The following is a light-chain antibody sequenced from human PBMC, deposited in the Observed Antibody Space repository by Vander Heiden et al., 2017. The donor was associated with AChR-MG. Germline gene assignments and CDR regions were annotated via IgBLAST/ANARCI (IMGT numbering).Light chain of an antibody. CDR2: AAS. V-gene: IGKV1-39*01. J-gene: IGKJ1*01. CDR1: QSISSY. CDR3: QQSYSTPPWT. Sequence: IQMTQSPPPLSASVGDRVTITCRASQSISSYLNWYQQKPGKAPKLLIYAASSLQSGVPSRFSGSGAGTDFTLTISSLQPEDFATYYCQQSYSTPPWTFGQGTKVEIK.